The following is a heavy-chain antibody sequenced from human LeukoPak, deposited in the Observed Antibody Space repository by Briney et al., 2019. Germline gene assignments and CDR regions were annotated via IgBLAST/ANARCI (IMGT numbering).Heavy chain of an antibody. D-gene: IGHD3-3*01. J-gene: IGHJ4*02. V-gene: IGHV3-7*01. CDR3: ARHREGATQVGLFTF. CDR2: IRQDGGEK. Sequence: GGSLKLSCAASGFTFTTYWMAWVRQAPGKGLEWVANIRQDGGEKYYVDSVKGRFTISRDNAQNSLYLHISSLGAEDTAVYYCARHREGATQVGLFTFWGQGTLVIVSS. CDR1: GFTFTTYW.